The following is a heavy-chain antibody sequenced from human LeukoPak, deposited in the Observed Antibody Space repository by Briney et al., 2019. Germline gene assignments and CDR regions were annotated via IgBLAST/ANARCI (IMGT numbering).Heavy chain of an antibody. CDR2: IIPILGIA. D-gene: IGHD6-19*01. CDR3: ARARRIAVAGTGEYYFDY. CDR1: GGTFSSYA. V-gene: IGHV1-69*04. Sequence: SVKVSCKASGGTFSSYAISWVRQAPGQGLEWMGRIIPILGIANYAQKFQGRVTITADKSTSTAYMELSSLRSEDTAVYYCARARRIAVAGTGEYYFDYWGPGTLVTVSS. J-gene: IGHJ4*02.